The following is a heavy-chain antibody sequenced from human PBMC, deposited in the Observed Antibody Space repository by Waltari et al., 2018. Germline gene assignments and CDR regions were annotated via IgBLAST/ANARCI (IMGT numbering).Heavy chain of an antibody. CDR2: INPNSGGT. D-gene: IGHD6-13*01. Sequence: QVQLVQSGAEVKKPGASVKVSCKASGYTSTGYYMHWVRQPPGQGLEWMGWINPNSGGTNYAQKFQGRVTMTRDTSISTAYMELSRLRSDDTAVYYCASTPRIAAAGRYGMDVWGQGTTVTVSS. V-gene: IGHV1-2*02. CDR1: GYTSTGYY. J-gene: IGHJ6*02. CDR3: ASTPRIAAAGRYGMDV.